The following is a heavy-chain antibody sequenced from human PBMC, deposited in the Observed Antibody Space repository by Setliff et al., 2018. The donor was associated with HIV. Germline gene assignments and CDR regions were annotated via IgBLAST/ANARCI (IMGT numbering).Heavy chain of an antibody. CDR2: INPYNGNT. Sequence: ASVKVSCKSSGYSISDYAVTWVRQAPGQGLDWMGRINPYNGNTNYAKKFQGRITLTTDTSTSTAYMEVRSLRSDDTAVYYCARASSIPYHNYMSGSHDYYYYVDVWGEGTTVTVSS. CDR3: ARASSIPYHNYMSGSHDYYYYVDV. V-gene: IGHV1-18*04. D-gene: IGHD3-10*01. J-gene: IGHJ6*03. CDR1: GYSISDYA.